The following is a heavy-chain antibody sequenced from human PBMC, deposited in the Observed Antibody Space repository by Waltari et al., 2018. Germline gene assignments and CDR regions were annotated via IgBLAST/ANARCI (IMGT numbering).Heavy chain of an antibody. V-gene: IGHV3-15*01. CDR3: TTDRGVATLPMFDY. J-gene: IGHJ4*02. D-gene: IGHD1-1*01. Sequence: EVHLVASGGNLVKPGGSLRLSCAASGFNCRNGWMAWVRQAPGKGLEWVGRIKSKTEGGTTDYAAVVKGRFTISRDDSRNTAYLQMNSLRAEDTAFYFCTTDRGVATLPMFDYWGRGTLVTVSS. CDR2: IKSKTEGGTT. CDR1: GFNCRNGW.